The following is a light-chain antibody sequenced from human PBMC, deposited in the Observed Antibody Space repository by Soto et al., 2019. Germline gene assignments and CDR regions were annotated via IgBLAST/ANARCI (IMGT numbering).Light chain of an antibody. CDR2: LAS. Sequence: DIQMTQSPSSLSASVGDRVTITCRASQKINNFLNWYQQKPGKAPKLLIFLASTLESGVPSRFGGSGSGTDFTLTISSLQPEDSAPYYCQQSLSNPRTFGGGTKVEIQ. CDR3: QQSLSNPRT. CDR1: QKINNF. V-gene: IGKV1-39*01. J-gene: IGKJ4*01.